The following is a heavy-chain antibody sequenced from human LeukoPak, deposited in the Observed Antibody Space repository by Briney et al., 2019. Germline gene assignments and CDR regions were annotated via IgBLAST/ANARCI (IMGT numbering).Heavy chain of an antibody. CDR3: ATYPYSSSWYYFDY. CDR1: GGSISSSYY. V-gene: IGHV4-39*01. CDR2: IYYSGST. Sequence: SETLSLTCTVSGGSISSSYYWGWIRQPPGKGLEWIGSIYYSGSTYYNPSLKSRVTISVDTSKNQFSLKLSSVTAADTAVYYCATYPYSSSWYYFDYWGQGTLVTVSS. J-gene: IGHJ4*02. D-gene: IGHD6-13*01.